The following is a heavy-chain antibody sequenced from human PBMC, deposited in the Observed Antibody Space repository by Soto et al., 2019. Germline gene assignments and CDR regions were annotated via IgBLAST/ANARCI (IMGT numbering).Heavy chain of an antibody. J-gene: IGHJ4*02. CDR1: GGSIDTNVYY. Sequence: PSETLCLTCIVSGGSIDTNVYYWAGIRQPPGKGLEWIGSISYSGTTYYNSSLKSRVIISSDMSMNQFSLRLTSVTAADTAVYSCARHPSAFYEYWGPGIRVTVS. CDR3: ARHPSAFYEY. CDR2: ISYSGTT. D-gene: IGHD3-16*01. V-gene: IGHV4-39*01.